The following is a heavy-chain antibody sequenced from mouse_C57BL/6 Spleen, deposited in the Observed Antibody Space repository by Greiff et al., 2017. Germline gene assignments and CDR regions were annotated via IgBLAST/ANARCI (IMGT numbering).Heavy chain of an antibody. V-gene: IGHV5-16*01. CDR2: INYDGSST. CDR3: ARDASTYYGSSLDY. D-gene: IGHD1-1*01. Sequence: EVQRVESEGGLVQPGSSMKLSCTASGFTFSDYYMAWVRQVPEKVLEWVANINYDGSSTYYLDSLKSRFIISRDNAKNILYLQMSSLKSEDTATYYCARDASTYYGSSLDYWGQGTSVTVSS. J-gene: IGHJ4*01. CDR1: GFTFSDYY.